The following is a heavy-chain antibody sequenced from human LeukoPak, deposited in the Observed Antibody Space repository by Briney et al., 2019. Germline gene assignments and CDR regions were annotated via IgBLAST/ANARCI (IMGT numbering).Heavy chain of an antibody. CDR3: VCLGLGGLSLD. Sequence: QAGGSLRLSCAASGFTFSRYSMHWVRHAPGKGLVWVSHVNSDGSGTDYADSVKGRFTISRDNAKNTLYLQMKSLRVEDTAVYYCVCLGLGGLSLDWGQGTLVTVSS. V-gene: IGHV3-74*01. D-gene: IGHD3-16*01. J-gene: IGHJ4*02. CDR1: GFTFSRYS. CDR2: VNSDGSGT.